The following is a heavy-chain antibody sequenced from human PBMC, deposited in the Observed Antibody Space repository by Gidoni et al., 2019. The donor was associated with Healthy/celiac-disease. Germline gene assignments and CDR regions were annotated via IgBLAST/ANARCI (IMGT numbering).Heavy chain of an antibody. CDR3: ARITTVTTTGDY. CDR1: GFPFSSYS. CDR2: ISSSSSYI. Sequence: EVQLVESGGGLVKPGGSLRLSCAASGFPFSSYSMNWVRQAPGKGLEWVSSISSSSSYIYYADSVKGRFTISRDNAKNSLYLQMNSLRAEDTAVYYCARITTVTTTGDYWGQGTLVTVSS. J-gene: IGHJ4*02. D-gene: IGHD4-17*01. V-gene: IGHV3-21*01.